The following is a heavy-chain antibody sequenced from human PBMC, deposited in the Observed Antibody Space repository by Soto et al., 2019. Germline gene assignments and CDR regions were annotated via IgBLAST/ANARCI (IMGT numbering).Heavy chain of an antibody. D-gene: IGHD2-15*01. CDR3: ATGASGHGSGVNCYNFDC. J-gene: IGHJ4*02. CDR2: ANGDSDGT. Sequence: GGSLRLSCVASGFTFSSYAMSWVRQAPGKGPEWVSDANGDSDGTYHADSVKGRFTISRDNSKNTLYLQMKSLRVEDTAVYYCATGASGHGSGVNCYNFDCWGQGAPVTVSS. V-gene: IGHV3-23*01. CDR1: GFTFSSYA.